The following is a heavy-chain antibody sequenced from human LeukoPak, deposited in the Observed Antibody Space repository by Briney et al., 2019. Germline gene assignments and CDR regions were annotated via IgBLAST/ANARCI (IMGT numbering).Heavy chain of an antibody. CDR2: INPNSGGT. CDR1: GYTFTGYY. J-gene: IGHJ3*02. V-gene: IGHV1-2*02. D-gene: IGHD3-16*02. Sequence: ASVKVSCKASGYTFTGYYMHWVRQAPGQGLEWMGWINPNSGGTNYAQKFQGRVTMTRDTSISTAYMELSRLRSDDTAVYYCARAYMITFGGVIVSDAFDIWGQGTMVTVSS. CDR3: ARAYMITFGGVIVSDAFDI.